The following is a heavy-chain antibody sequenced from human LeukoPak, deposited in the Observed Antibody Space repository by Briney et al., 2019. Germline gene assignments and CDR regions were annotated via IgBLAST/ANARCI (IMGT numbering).Heavy chain of an antibody. Sequence: ASVKVSCKVSGYTLTELSMHWVRQAPGKGLEWMGGFDPEDGETIYAQKFQGGVTMTEGTSTDTAYMELSSLRSEDTAVYYCASYQALYSGSYWAFDYWGQGTLVTVSS. J-gene: IGHJ4*02. CDR3: ASYQALYSGSYWAFDY. V-gene: IGHV1-24*01. CDR2: FDPEDGET. CDR1: GYTLTELS. D-gene: IGHD1-26*01.